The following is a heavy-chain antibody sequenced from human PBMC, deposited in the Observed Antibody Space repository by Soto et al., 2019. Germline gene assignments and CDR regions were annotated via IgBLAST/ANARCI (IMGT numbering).Heavy chain of an antibody. CDR3: ARDTSLTTVTPFDY. D-gene: IGHD4-17*01. CDR2: IYYSGGT. V-gene: IGHV4-59*12. J-gene: IGHJ4*02. Sequence: PSETLSLTCTVSGGSISSYYWSWIRQPPGKGLEWIGYIYYSGGTNYNPSLKSRVTISLDTSSNQFSLRLSSVTAADTAVYYCARDTSLTTVTPFDYWGQGTLVTVSS. CDR1: GGSISSYY.